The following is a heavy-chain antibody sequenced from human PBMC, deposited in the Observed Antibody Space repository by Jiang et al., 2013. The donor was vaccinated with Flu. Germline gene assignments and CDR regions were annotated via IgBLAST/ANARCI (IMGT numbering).Heavy chain of an antibody. D-gene: IGHD2-8*01. Sequence: SGAEVKKPGASVKISCRTSGYTFTSYAIHWVRQAPGQRFEWMGWINTGSGDTKSSLKFQDRVTITTDTSASTVYMELSSLRSEDTAVYYCARGSVWGLAGVQHWGQGALVTVSS. V-gene: IGHV1-3*04. CDR2: INTGSGDT. J-gene: IGHJ1*01. CDR1: GYTFTSYA. CDR3: ARGSVWGLAGVQH.